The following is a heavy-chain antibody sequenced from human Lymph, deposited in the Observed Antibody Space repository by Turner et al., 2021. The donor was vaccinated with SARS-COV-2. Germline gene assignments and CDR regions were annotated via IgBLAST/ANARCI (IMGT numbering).Heavy chain of an antibody. V-gene: IGHV4-4*02. J-gene: IGHJ4*02. CDR2: IYHSGST. D-gene: IGHD2-15*01. Sequence: VQLQESGPGLVKPSGTLSLTCAVSGGSISSTNWWSWVRQPPGKGLEWIGEIYHSGSTNDNPSLKSRVTISVDKSKNQFSLKLSSVTAADTAVYYCATKYCSGGSCSYFDYWGQGTLVTVSS. CDR1: GGSISSTNW. CDR3: ATKYCSGGSCSYFDY.